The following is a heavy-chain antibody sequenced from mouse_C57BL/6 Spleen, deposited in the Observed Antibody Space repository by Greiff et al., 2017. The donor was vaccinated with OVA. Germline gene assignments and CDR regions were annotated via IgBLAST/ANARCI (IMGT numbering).Heavy chain of an antibody. CDR1: GFTFSSYT. CDR3: ARDYYGSSYRYYLDY. J-gene: IGHJ2*01. CDR2: ISGGGGNT. D-gene: IGHD1-1*01. Sequence: EVQVVESGGGLVKPGGSLKLSCAASGFTFSSYTMSWVRQTPEKRLEWVATISGGGGNTYYPDSVKGRFTLSRDNAKNTLYLQMSSLRSEDTALYYGARDYYGSSYRYYLDYWGQGTTLTVSS. V-gene: IGHV5-9*01.